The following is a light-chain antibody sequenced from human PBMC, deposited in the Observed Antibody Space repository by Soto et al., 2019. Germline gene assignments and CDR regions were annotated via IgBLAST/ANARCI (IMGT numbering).Light chain of an antibody. Sequence: QSVLTQPPSASGSPGQSVTISCTGTSSDVGGYNLVSWYQQHPGKAPKLMIYEGSKRPSGVSNRFSGSKSGNTASLTISGLQAEDEADYYCRSYAGSNYVFGTGTKVTVL. CDR2: EGS. V-gene: IGLV2-23*01. CDR3: RSYAGSNYV. CDR1: SSDVGGYNL. J-gene: IGLJ1*01.